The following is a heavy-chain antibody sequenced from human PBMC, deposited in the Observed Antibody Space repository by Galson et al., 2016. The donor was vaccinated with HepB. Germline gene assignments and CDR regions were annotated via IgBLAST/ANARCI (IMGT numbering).Heavy chain of an antibody. V-gene: IGHV3-23*01. Sequence: SLRLSCAASGFTFSNYPMSWVRQAPGKGLEWVSSISGGGDSTYYADSLKGRFTVSRDNSKNMLFLQMNSLRAEDTAVYYCAKDQFLGVVPAATDYWGQGTPVTVSS. J-gene: IGHJ4*02. CDR1: GFTFSNYP. D-gene: IGHD2-2*01. CDR2: ISGGGDST. CDR3: AKDQFLGVVPAATDY.